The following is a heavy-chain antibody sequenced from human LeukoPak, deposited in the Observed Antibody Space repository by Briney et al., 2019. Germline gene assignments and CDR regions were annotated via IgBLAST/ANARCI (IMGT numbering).Heavy chain of an antibody. CDR1: GGSISSYY. CDR3: ARERSDYDYVWGSYRSRLYFDY. J-gene: IGHJ4*02. V-gene: IGHV4-59*12. Sequence: SETLSLTCTVSGGSISSYYWSWIRQPPGKGLEWIGYIYYSGSTNYNPSLKSRVTISVDTSKNQFSLKLSSVTAADTAVYYCARERSDYDYVWGSYRSRLYFDYWGQGTLVTVSS. CDR2: IYYSGST. D-gene: IGHD3-16*02.